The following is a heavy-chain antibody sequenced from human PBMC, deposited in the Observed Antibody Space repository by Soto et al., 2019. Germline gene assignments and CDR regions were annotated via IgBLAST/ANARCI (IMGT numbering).Heavy chain of an antibody. Sequence: EASVKVSCKASGFTFTSSAVQLVRQARGQRLEWIGWIVVGSGNTNYAQKFQERVTITRDMSTSTAYMELSSLRSEDTAVYYCAAGKSIVGAHNYYCYHGMDLWGHATRVTV. J-gene: IGHJ6*02. CDR2: IVVGSGNT. CDR1: GFTFTSSA. D-gene: IGHD1-26*01. CDR3: AAGKSIVGAHNYYCYHGMDL. V-gene: IGHV1-58*01.